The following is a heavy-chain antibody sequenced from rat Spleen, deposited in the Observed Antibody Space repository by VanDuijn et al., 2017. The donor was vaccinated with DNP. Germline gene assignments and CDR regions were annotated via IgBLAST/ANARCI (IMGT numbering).Heavy chain of an antibody. CDR3: TRGGTYYFDY. CDR2: INTDGGST. J-gene: IGHJ2*01. V-gene: IGHV5-58*01. Sequence: EVQLVESGGGLVQPGRSLKLSCVASGFTFSSYWMYWIRQAPGKGLEWVASINTDGGSTYYPDSVKGRFTISRDDARGNLYLQMDSLRSEDTATYFCTRGGTYYFDYWGQGVMVTVSS. CDR1: GFTFSSYW.